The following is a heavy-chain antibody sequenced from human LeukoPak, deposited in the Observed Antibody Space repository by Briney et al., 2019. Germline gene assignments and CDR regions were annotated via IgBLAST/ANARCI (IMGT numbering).Heavy chain of an antibody. Sequence: GGSLRLSCAASGFTFSSYAMHWVRQAPGKGLEWVSTISGSDGDTYYADSVKGRFTISRDNAKNSLYLQMNSLRAEDTALYYCARDRLHYGEYEKTLDYWGQGTLVTVSS. D-gene: IGHD4-17*01. CDR2: ISGSDGDT. J-gene: IGHJ4*02. V-gene: IGHV3-23*01. CDR1: GFTFSSYA. CDR3: ARDRLHYGEYEKTLDY.